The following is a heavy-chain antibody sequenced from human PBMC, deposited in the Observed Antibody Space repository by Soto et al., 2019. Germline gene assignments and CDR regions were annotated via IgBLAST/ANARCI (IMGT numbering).Heavy chain of an antibody. Sequence: GGSLRLSCAASGFTFSSYSMNWVRRAPGKGLEWVSYISGSSDTIYYADSVRGRFTISRDNAKNSLYLQMNSLRDEDTAVYYCARPMITLFGVVSDGLDVWGQGTTVTVSS. V-gene: IGHV3-48*02. CDR2: ISGSSDTI. CDR3: ARPMITLFGVVSDGLDV. CDR1: GFTFSSYS. D-gene: IGHD3-3*01. J-gene: IGHJ6*02.